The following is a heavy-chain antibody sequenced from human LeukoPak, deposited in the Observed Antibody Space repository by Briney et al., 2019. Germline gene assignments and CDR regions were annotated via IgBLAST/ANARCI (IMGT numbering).Heavy chain of an antibody. CDR1: GYTFTSYD. J-gene: IGHJ4*02. V-gene: IGHV1-3*01. Sequence: EASVKVSCKASGYTFTSYDINWVRQATGQGLEWMGWIDADNGDTRYSQNFQGRVTITRDTSARTVYMELSSLRSEDTAIYYCARGSTSDWPLDHWGQETLVTISS. D-gene: IGHD6-19*01. CDR3: ARGSTSDWPLDH. CDR2: IDADNGDT.